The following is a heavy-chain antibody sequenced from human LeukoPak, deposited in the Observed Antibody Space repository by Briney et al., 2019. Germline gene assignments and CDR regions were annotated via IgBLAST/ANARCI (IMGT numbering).Heavy chain of an antibody. V-gene: IGHV3-11*01. CDR1: GFTFSDYD. J-gene: IGHJ4*02. Sequence: GGSLRLSCAASGFTFSDYDMSWIRQAPGKGLEWVAYICDSGRTIYYADSVKGRFTISRDNAKNSVYLHMNNTKAENTAVYYCARDRLGDYDHSGYYDKWGQGTLVTVSS. D-gene: IGHD3-22*01. CDR2: ICDSGRTI. CDR3: ARDRLGDYDHSGYYDK.